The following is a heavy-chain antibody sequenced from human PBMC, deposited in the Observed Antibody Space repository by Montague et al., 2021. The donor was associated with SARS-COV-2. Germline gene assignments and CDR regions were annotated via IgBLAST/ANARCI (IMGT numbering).Heavy chain of an antibody. Sequence: SLRLSCAASGFTVSNNWMHWVRQAPGRGLAWVSRIADYGDKTDYADSVKGRFTTSRDNAKNTLYLQMNSLRVDDTAVYYCVRDMFGPNGHWGQGTLVTVSS. CDR3: VRDMFGPNGH. CDR2: IADYGDKT. V-gene: IGHV3-74*01. CDR1: GFTVSNNW. D-gene: IGHD3-10*02. J-gene: IGHJ4*02.